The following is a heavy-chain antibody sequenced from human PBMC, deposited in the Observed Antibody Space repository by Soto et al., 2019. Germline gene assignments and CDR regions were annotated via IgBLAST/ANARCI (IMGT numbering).Heavy chain of an antibody. CDR1: GFTFSSYG. V-gene: IGHV3-33*01. J-gene: IGHJ2*01. D-gene: IGHD6-19*01. CDR3: ARSPSGWDDWYFDL. Sequence: QEQLVESGGGVVQPGRSLRLSCAASGFTFSSYGMHWVRQAPGKGMERVAVIWYDGSNKYYVESVKGRFTISRDNSKNTLYLQMNSLRAEDTAVYYCARSPSGWDDWYFDLWGRGTLVTVSS. CDR2: IWYDGSNK.